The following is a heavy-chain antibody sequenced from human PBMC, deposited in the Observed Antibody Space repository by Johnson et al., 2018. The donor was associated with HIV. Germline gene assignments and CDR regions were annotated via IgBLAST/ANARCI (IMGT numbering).Heavy chain of an antibody. CDR3: AKGGVWEIPLGFGAVDF. V-gene: IGHV3-11*04. CDR1: GFTFSDYY. J-gene: IGHJ3*01. Sequence: QVQLVESGGGLVKPGGSLRLSCAASGFTFSDYYMSWIRQAPGKGLEWVSYISSSGSTIYYADSVKGRFTISRDNSKNTLFLQMNSLRDEDTAVYFCAKGGVWEIPLGFGAVDFWGQGTMVSASS. CDR2: ISSSGSTI. D-gene: IGHD1-26*01.